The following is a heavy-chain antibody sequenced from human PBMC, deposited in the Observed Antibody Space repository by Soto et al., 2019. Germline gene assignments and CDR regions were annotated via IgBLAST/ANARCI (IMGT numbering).Heavy chain of an antibody. CDR2: VYYSGST. Sequence: SETLSLTCTVSYGSISNYYWSWIRQPPGKGLEWIGYVYYSGSTTYNPSLKSRVTISVDTSKNLFSLKLSSVTAADTAVYYCARSVGATFLDFWGQGTLVTVSS. J-gene: IGHJ4*02. D-gene: IGHD1-26*01. CDR3: ARSVGATFLDF. CDR1: YGSISNYY. V-gene: IGHV4-59*01.